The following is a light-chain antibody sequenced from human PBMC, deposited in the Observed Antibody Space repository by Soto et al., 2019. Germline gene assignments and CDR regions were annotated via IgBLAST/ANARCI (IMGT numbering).Light chain of an antibody. J-gene: IGKJ2*01. Sequence: DVVMTQSPLSLPVTLGQPASISCRSSQSLVYSDGNTYLNWFQQRPGQSPRRLIYKVSNRDSGVPDRFICSGSGTDFTLKISRVEAEEVGVYYCIQGTRWRTFGQGTKLEIK. CDR1: QSLVYSDGNTY. CDR3: IQGTRWRT. V-gene: IGKV2-30*01. CDR2: KVS.